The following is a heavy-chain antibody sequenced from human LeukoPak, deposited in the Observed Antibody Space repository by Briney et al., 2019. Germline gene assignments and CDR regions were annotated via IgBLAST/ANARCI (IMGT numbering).Heavy chain of an antibody. J-gene: IGHJ3*02. V-gene: IGHV3-30-3*01. CDR3: ARATPEDAFDI. CDR2: ISYDGSNK. CDR1: VLLLRSYA. Sequence: GGSLRLSCAASVLLLRSYAMHWVRQAPGKGLEWVAVISYDGSNKYYAESVKGRFTISRDNSKNTLYLQMNSLRAEDTAVYYCARATPEDAFDIWGQGTMVTVSS.